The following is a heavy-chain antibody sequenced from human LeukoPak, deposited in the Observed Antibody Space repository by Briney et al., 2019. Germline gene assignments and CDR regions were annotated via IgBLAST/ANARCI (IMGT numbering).Heavy chain of an antibody. Sequence: SETLSLTCTVYGGSLSGYYWIWIRQPPGKGLEWIGEIDHSGSTNYNPSLKSRVTISIDTSKNQFSLTLSSVTAADTAVYYCARHQTGLLYYGSGSHTAAFNLWGQGTRVTVSS. CDR3: ARHQTGLLYYGSGSHTAAFNL. D-gene: IGHD3-10*01. CDR2: IDHSGST. V-gene: IGHV4-34*01. J-gene: IGHJ3*01. CDR1: GGSLSGYY.